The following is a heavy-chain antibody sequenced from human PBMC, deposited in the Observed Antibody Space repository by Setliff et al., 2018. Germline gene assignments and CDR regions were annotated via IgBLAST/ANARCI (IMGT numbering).Heavy chain of an antibody. CDR2: IYPGDSDT. V-gene: IGHV5-51*01. CDR1: GYSFSSYW. CDR3: ARQVTAGSAIDI. Sequence: RGESLKISCKGSGYSFSSYWIVWVRQMPGKGLEWMGTIYPGDSDTRYSPSFQGQVTISADKSISTAYLQWTSLKASDTAMYHCARQVTAGSAIDIWGQGTMVTVSS. J-gene: IGHJ3*02. D-gene: IGHD2-21*02.